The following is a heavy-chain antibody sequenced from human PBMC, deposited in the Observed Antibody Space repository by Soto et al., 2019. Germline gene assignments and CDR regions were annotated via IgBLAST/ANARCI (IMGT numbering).Heavy chain of an antibody. V-gene: IGHV1-46*01. J-gene: IGHJ4*02. Sequence: ASVKVSCKASGYTFTSYYMHWVRQAPGQGLEWMGIINPSGGSTSYAQKFQGRVTMTRDTSTSTVYMELSSLRSEDTAVYYCARRMSSGYYSKSPFDYWGQGXLVTVSS. CDR2: INPSGGST. CDR3: ARRMSSGYYSKSPFDY. CDR1: GYTFTSYY. D-gene: IGHD3-22*01.